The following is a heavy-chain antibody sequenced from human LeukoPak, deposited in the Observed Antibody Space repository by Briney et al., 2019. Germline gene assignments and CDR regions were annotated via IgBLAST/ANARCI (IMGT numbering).Heavy chain of an antibody. D-gene: IGHD4-17*01. V-gene: IGHV3-48*01. CDR2: ISSSSSTI. Sequence: GGTLRLSCAASGFTFSSYSMNWVRQAPGKGLEWVSYISSSSSTIYYADSVKGRFTISRDNAKNSLYLQMNSLRAEDTAVYYCARGHDYGDIDYWGQGTLVTVSS. J-gene: IGHJ4*02. CDR1: GFTFSSYS. CDR3: ARGHDYGDIDY.